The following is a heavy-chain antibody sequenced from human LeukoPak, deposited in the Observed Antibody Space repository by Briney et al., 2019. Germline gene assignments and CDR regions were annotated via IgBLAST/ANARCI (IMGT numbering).Heavy chain of an antibody. CDR1: GFTFNTYS. V-gene: IGHV3-48*01. J-gene: IGHJ4*02. CDR2: ISRDSSTI. CDR3: VRASSGWRGYYFDY. Sequence: GGSLRLSCAASGFTFNTYSMDWVRQAPGKGLEWVSYISRDSSTIYYADSLKGRFTISRDNAKNSVYLQMNSLRAEDTAVYYCVRASSGWRGYYFDYWGKGTLVTVSS. D-gene: IGHD6-19*01.